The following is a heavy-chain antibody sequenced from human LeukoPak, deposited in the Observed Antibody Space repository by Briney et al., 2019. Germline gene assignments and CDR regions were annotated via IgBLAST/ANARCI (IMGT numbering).Heavy chain of an antibody. CDR1: GYTFTGYY. D-gene: IGHD5-12*01. J-gene: IGHJ4*02. CDR3: ATDNRDIMTGFDY. CDR2: INPNSGDT. V-gene: IGHV1-2*02. Sequence: ASVKVSCKAPGYTFTGYYMNWVRQAPGQGLEWMGRINPNSGDTEYGQKFRGRVTMTRDTSISTAYMELSSLRSDDTAVYYCATDNRDIMTGFDYWGQGTLVTVSS.